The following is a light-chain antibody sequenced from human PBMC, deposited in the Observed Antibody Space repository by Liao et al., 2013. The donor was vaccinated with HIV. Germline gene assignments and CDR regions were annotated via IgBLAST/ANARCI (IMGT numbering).Light chain of an antibody. CDR2: SDS. CDR1: KVGSKS. Sequence: SYELTQPPSVSVAPGKTARITCGGDKVGSKSLHWYQQKPGQAPMLVIYSDSDRPSGIPERFSGSNSGNTATLTISRVEAGDEADYYCQVWDSSSDRVFGGGTKLTVL. J-gene: IGLJ3*02. CDR3: QVWDSSSDRV. V-gene: IGLV3-21*04.